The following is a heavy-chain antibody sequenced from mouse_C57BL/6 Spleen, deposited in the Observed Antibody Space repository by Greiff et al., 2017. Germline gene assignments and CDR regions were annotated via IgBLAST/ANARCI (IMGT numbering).Heavy chain of an antibody. V-gene: IGHV1-63*01. J-gene: IGHJ4*01. CDR2: IYPGGGYT. D-gene: IGHD6-1*01. CDR3: ARRGQLQALAMDD. CDR1: GYTFTNYW. Sequence: VKLMESGAELVRPGTSVKMSCKASGYTFTNYWIGWAKQRPGHGLEWIGDIYPGGGYTNYNEKFKGKATLTADKSSSTAYMQFSSLTSEDSAIYYCARRGQLQALAMDDWGQGTSVTVSS.